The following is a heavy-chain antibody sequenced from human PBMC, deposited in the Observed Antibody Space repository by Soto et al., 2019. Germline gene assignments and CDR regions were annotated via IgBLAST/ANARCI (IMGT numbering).Heavy chain of an antibody. CDR3: ARDAPPGVVAAYGTPAFDI. CDR2: IYTSGST. V-gene: IGHV4-4*07. Sequence: TYTVVEGSIGSLGGSCIRKPAGKGLEWIGRIYTSGSTNYNPSLKSRVTMSVDPSKNQFSLKLSSVTAADTAVYYCARDAPPGVVAAYGTPAFDIWGQGTMVTVSS. CDR1: EGSIGSLG. D-gene: IGHD2-15*01. J-gene: IGHJ3*02.